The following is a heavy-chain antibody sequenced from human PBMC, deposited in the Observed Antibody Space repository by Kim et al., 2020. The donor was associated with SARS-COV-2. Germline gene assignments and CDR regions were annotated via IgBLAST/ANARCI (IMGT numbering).Heavy chain of an antibody. J-gene: IGHJ6*02. V-gene: IGHV3-11*01. Sequence: GGSLRLSCAASGFTFSDYYMSWIRQAPGKGLEWVSYISSSGSTIYYADSVKGRFTISRDNAKNSLYLQMNSLRAEDTAVYYCARDVDTAMGPYYYGMDVWGQGTTVTVSS. CDR3: ARDVDTAMGPYYYGMDV. CDR2: ISSSGSTI. CDR1: GFTFSDYY. D-gene: IGHD5-18*01.